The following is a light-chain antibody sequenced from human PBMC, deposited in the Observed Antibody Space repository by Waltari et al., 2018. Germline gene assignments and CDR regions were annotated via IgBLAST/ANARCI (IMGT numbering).Light chain of an antibody. Sequence: EIVLTQSPDFQSVAPKEKVTITCRASQSIGSRLHWYQQKPDKSPKLLIKYASQSTSGVPSRFSGSGSGTDFTLTINSLEAEDVAVYYCHQIASLPRTFGPGTKVEIK. CDR3: HQIASLPRT. CDR2: YAS. J-gene: IGKJ1*01. CDR1: QSIGSR. V-gene: IGKV6D-21*02.